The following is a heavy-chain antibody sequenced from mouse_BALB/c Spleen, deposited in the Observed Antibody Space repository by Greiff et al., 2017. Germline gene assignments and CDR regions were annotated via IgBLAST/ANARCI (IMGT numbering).Heavy chain of an antibody. Sequence: VQLKESGAELVKPGASVKLSCTASGFNIKDTYMHWVKQRPEQGLEWIGRIDPANGNTKYDPKFQGKATITADTSSNTAYLQLSSLTSEDTAVYYCARGDYGYGNAMDYWGQGTSVTVSS. D-gene: IGHD1-2*01. V-gene: IGHV14-3*02. CDR2: IDPANGNT. CDR1: GFNIKDTY. CDR3: ARGDYGYGNAMDY. J-gene: IGHJ4*01.